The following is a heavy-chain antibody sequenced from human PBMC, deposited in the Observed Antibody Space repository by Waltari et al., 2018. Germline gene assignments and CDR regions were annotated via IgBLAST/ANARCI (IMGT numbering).Heavy chain of an antibody. J-gene: IGHJ3*01. Sequence: QLKLQESGPSLVRPSETLSIICRVPGVPINSNGHYWAWIRQSPGQGLEWIGTVSYSGTTYIIPSLKSRVSVSRDTSKNQVSLILGSVTAADMAVYYCATYIGASVGTAAFDVWGQGTMVTVSS. CDR1: GVPINSNGHY. D-gene: IGHD5-12*01. CDR2: VSYSGTT. V-gene: IGHV4-39*01. CDR3: ATYIGASVGTAAFDV.